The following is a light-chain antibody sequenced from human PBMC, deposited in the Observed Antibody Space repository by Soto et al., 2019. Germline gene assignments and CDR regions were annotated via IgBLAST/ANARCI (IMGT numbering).Light chain of an antibody. V-gene: IGKV1-39*01. CDR1: QNISSY. CDR3: QQSYSTLT. CDR2: AAS. J-gene: IGKJ4*01. Sequence: DIQMSQSPSSLSTSVGDRVTITCRASQNISSYLNWYQQKPGKAPKLLVYAASSWQRGAPSRFSGSGSGPDFPLTISSLQPEDFATYYCQQSYSTLTFGGGTKVDIK.